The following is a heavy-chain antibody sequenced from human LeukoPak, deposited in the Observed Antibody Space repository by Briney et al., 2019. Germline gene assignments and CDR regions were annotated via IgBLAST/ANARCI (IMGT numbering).Heavy chain of an antibody. V-gene: IGHV4-61*02. CDR1: GGSISSGSYY. CDR2: IYTSGST. J-gene: IGHJ2*01. D-gene: IGHD3-16*01. Sequence: SQTLSLTCTVSGGSISSGSYYWSWIRQPAGKGLEWIGRIYTSGSTNYNPSLKSRVTISVDTSKNQFSLKLSSVTAADTAVYYCARSLAWYFDPWGRGTLVTVSS. CDR3: ARSLAWYFDP.